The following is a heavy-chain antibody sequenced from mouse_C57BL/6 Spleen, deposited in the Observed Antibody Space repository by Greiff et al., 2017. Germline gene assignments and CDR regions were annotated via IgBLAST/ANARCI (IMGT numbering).Heavy chain of an antibody. D-gene: IGHD1-1*01. J-gene: IGHJ1*03. Sequence: VQLQQSGAELVRPGASVTLSCKASGYTFTDYEMHWVKQTPVHGLEWIGAIDPETGGTAYNQKFKGKAILTADKSSSTAYMELRSLTSDDSAVYYCTRIYYGYWYFDVWGTGTTVTVSS. CDR2: IDPETGGT. V-gene: IGHV1-15*01. CDR1: GYTFTDYE. CDR3: TRIYYGYWYFDV.